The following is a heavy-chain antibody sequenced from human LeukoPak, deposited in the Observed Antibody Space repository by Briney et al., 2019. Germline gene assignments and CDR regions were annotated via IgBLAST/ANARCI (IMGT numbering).Heavy chain of an antibody. V-gene: IGHV4-61*02. D-gene: IGHD3-16*01. CDR1: GGSISSGSYY. CDR3: AREEGGNWFDP. Sequence: SETLSLTCTVSGGSISSGSYYWSWIRQPAGKGLEWIGRIYTSGSTNYNPSLKSRVTISVDTSKNQFSLKLSSVTAADTAVYYCAREEGGNWFDPWGQGTLVTVSS. J-gene: IGHJ5*02. CDR2: IYTSGST.